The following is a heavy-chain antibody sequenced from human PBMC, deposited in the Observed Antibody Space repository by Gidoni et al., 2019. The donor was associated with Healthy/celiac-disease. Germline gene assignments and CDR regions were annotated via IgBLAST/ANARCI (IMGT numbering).Heavy chain of an antibody. CDR2: INTNTGNP. D-gene: IGHD3-3*01. CDR3: ARDGTYYDFWSGPLHYYYGMDV. V-gene: IGHV7-4-1*02. J-gene: IGHJ6*02. Sequence: QVQLVQSGSELKKPGASVKVSCKASGYTFTSYAMNWVRQAPGQGLEWMGWINTNTGNPTSAQGFTGRFVFSLDTSVSTAYLQISSLKAEDTAVYYCARDGTYYDFWSGPLHYYYGMDVWGQGTTVTVSS. CDR1: GYTFTSYA.